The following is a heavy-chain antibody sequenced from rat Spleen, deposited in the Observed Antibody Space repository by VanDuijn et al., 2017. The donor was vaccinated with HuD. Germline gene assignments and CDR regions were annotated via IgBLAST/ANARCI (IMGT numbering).Heavy chain of an antibody. D-gene: IGHD1-11*01. V-gene: IGHV5-31*01. Sequence: EVRLVESGGGLMQPGRXXKLSCVXSXFTXXNPXXXWIXQSPGKGLEWVASTTETGGRTHYPDSVKGRFTISRDNAKSTRYLQMNSLRSEATATYYCIRDGDYGGYWFAYWGQVTLVTVSS. CDR2: TTETGGRT. J-gene: IGHJ3*01. CDR3: IRDGDYGGYWFAY. CDR1: XFTXXNPX.